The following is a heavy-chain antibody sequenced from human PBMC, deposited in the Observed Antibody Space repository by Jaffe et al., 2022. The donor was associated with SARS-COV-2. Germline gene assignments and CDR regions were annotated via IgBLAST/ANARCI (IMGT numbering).Heavy chain of an antibody. CDR2: IYTSGST. V-gene: IGHV4-4*07. J-gene: IGHJ5*02. Sequence: QVQLQESGPGLVKPSETLSLTCTVSGGSISSYYWSWIRQPAGKGLEWIGRIYTSGSTNYNPSLKSRVTMSVDTSKNQFSLKLSSVTAADTAVYYCAREGGLYSGYFNHVPSDNWFDPWGQGTLVTVSS. D-gene: IGHD5-12*01. CDR1: GGSISSYY. CDR3: AREGGLYSGYFNHVPSDNWFDP.